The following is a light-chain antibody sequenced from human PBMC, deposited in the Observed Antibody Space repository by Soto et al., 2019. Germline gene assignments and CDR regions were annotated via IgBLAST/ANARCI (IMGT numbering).Light chain of an antibody. Sequence: DIVMTQSPVSLPVTPGEPAFISCTSSQSLLRSDGYSSMDWYRQKSGQSPQLLTHLGPIRAFGVRDWFSGSGSGTDITLTISRVEAEDVGVYFCMQARQAPLTFGGGTKVVLK. CDR3: MQARQAPLT. CDR2: LGP. V-gene: IGKV2-28*01. CDR1: QSLLRSDGYSS. J-gene: IGKJ4*01.